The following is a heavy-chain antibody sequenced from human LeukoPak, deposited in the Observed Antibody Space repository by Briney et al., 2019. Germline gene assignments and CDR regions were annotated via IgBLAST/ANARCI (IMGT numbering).Heavy chain of an antibody. CDR3: ARHLYWGGYYYYYYMDV. J-gene: IGHJ6*03. D-gene: IGHD7-27*01. CDR2: IYYSGST. CDR1: GGSISSSSYY. V-gene: IGHV4-39*01. Sequence: PSETLSLTCTVSGGSISSSSYYWSWIRQPPGKGLEWIGSIYYSGSTYYNPSLKSRVTISVDTSKNQFSLKLSSVTAADTAVYYCARHLYWGGYYYYYYMDVWGKGTTVTVSS.